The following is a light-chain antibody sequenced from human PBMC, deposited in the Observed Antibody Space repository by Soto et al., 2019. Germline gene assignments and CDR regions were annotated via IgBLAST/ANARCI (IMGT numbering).Light chain of an antibody. V-gene: IGKV1-9*01. CDR1: HGISSY. Sequence: IQLTQSPSSLSASVGDRVTITCRASHGISSYLAGYQQKPGKAPKLLIYAASTLQSGVPSRFSGSGSGTEFTLTISSLQPEDFATYYCQQLNSYPLTFGGGTKVEIK. CDR2: AAS. CDR3: QQLNSYPLT. J-gene: IGKJ4*02.